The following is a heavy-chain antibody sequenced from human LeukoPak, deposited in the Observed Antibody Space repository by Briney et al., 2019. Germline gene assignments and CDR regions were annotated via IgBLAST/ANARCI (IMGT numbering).Heavy chain of an antibody. D-gene: IGHD3-9*01. V-gene: IGHV3-23*01. CDR2: ISGSGGST. Sequence: GGSLRLSCAASGFTFSSYAMSWVRQVPGKGLEWVSAISGSGGSTYYADSVKGRFTISRDNSKNTLYLQMNSLRAEDTAVYYCARRKTYYDILTGSPRYYFDYWGQGTLVTVSS. CDR1: GFTFSSYA. J-gene: IGHJ4*02. CDR3: ARRKTYYDILTGSPRYYFDY.